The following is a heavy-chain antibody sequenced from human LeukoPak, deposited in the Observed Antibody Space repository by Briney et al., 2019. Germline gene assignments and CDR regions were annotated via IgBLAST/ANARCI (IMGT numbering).Heavy chain of an antibody. Sequence: PGGALRLSCAASGFTFSSYAMSWVRQAPGKGLVWVSRINTDGSSTSYADSVKGRFTISRDNAKNTLYLQMNSLRAEDTAVYYCARSSRATTPYYWGQGTLVTVSS. CDR2: INTDGSST. CDR1: GFTFSSYA. CDR3: ARSSRATTPYY. D-gene: IGHD1-26*01. J-gene: IGHJ4*02. V-gene: IGHV3-74*01.